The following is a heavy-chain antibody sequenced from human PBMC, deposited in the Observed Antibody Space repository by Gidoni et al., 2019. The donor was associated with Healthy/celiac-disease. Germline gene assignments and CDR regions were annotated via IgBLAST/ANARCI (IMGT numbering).Heavy chain of an antibody. V-gene: IGHV1-46*01. CDR3: ARGRTIAVAGSRGGSDVGP. D-gene: IGHD6-19*01. J-gene: IGHJ5*02. CDR1: GYTFTSYY. CDR2: INPSGGST. Sequence: QVQLVQSGAEVKKPGASVKVSCKASGYTFTSYYMHWVRQAPGQGLEWMGIINPSGGSTSYAQKFQGRVTMTRDTSTSTVYMELSSLRSEDTAVYYCARGRTIAVAGSRGGSDVGPWGQGTLVTVSS.